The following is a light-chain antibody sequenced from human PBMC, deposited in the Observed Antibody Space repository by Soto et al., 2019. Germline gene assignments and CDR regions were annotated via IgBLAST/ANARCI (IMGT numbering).Light chain of an antibody. Sequence: EILMAQSPASLALPPAEISTLSCRASQSISGNLAWYQQKPGLAPRLLIYHTSTRATGVPARFSGSGSGTEFSLTISSLQSEDSAVYYCQRYDNWPLTFGGGTKVDI. CDR3: QRYDNWPLT. CDR1: QSISGN. V-gene: IGKV3-15*01. J-gene: IGKJ4*01. CDR2: HTS.